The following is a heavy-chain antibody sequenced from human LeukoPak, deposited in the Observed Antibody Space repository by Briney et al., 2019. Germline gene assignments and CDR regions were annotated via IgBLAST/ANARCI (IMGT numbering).Heavy chain of an antibody. D-gene: IGHD2-15*01. J-gene: IGHJ3*01. CDR3: AREGSSYCSGDSCYGDAFDV. V-gene: IGHV1-2*02. CDR1: GYTFTGYY. CDR2: INPNSGGT. Sequence: ASVKVSCKASGYTFTGYYMHWVRQAPGQGLEWMGWINPNSGGTNYAQKLQGRVTMTTDTSTSTAYMELRSLRSDDTAVYYCAREGSSYCSGDSCYGDAFDVWGQGTMVTVSS.